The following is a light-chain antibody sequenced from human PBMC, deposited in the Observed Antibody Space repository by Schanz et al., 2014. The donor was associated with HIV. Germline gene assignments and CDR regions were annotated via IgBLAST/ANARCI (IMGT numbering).Light chain of an antibody. Sequence: QSVLTQPPSASGTPGQRVTISCSGSNSNIGSNTVNWYQQLPGTAPKLLIYSNNQRPSGVPDRFSGSKSGTSASLAITGLQAEDEADYYCQSYDSSLSDSYVFGTGTKLTVL. CDR3: QSYDSSLSDSYV. J-gene: IGLJ1*01. CDR1: NSNIGSNT. V-gene: IGLV1-44*01. CDR2: SNN.